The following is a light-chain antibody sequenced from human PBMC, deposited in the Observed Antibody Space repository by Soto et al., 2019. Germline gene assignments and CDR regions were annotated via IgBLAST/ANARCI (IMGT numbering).Light chain of an antibody. CDR2: SNN. CDR1: SSNIGGNT. V-gene: IGLV1-44*01. J-gene: IGLJ1*01. CDR3: AAWDDSLNGYYV. Sequence: QSVLTQPPSASGTPGQRVTISCSGSSSNIGGNTVNWSQQFPGTAPKLLIYSNNQRPSGVPDRFSGSKSGTSASLAISGLQSEDEADYYCAAWDDSLNGYYVFGTGTKVTVL.